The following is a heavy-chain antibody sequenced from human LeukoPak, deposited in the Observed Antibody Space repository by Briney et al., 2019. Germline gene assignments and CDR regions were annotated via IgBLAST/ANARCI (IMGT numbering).Heavy chain of an antibody. CDR3: ARDSGYSPSHYYYGMDV. CDR1: GFTFSDYY. J-gene: IGHJ6*02. Sequence: PGGSLRLSCAASGFTFSDYYMSWIRQATGKGLGWVSDISSTSIYTNYADSVKGRFTISRDNAKNSLYLQMNSLRAEDTAVYYCARDSGYSPSHYYYGMDVWGQGTTVTVSS. D-gene: IGHD5-12*01. V-gene: IGHV3-11*05. CDR2: ISSTSIYT.